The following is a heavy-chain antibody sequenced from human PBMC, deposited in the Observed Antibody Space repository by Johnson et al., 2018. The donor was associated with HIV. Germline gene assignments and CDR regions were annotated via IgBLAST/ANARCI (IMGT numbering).Heavy chain of an antibody. CDR3: AMGGRYCTGKICYRSCDI. D-gene: IGHD2-8*02. Sequence: VQLVESGGGVVRPGGSLRLSCVGSGFTFSNSDMNWVHQAPGKRLEWVSGISWNGGTPGYAASVEGRFTLSRDNVQKSLYIHMNTLRVEDTALYYCAMGGRYCTGKICYRSCDIWCQGAMVTVSS. J-gene: IGHJ3*02. V-gene: IGHV3-20*04. CDR1: GFTFSNSD. CDR2: ISWNGGTP.